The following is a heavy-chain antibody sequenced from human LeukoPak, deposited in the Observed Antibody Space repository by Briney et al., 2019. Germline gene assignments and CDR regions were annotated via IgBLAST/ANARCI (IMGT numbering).Heavy chain of an antibody. CDR2: ISYDGSNK. CDR1: GFTFSSYG. CDR3: AKESMGYSSGGEPCAFDI. D-gene: IGHD2-15*01. V-gene: IGHV3-30*18. J-gene: IGHJ3*02. Sequence: PGRSLRLSCAASGFTFSSYGMHWVRQAPGKGLEWVAVISYDGSNKYYADSVKGRFTISRDNSKNTLYLQMNSLRAEDTAVYYCAKESMGYSSGGEPCAFDIWGQGTMVTVSS.